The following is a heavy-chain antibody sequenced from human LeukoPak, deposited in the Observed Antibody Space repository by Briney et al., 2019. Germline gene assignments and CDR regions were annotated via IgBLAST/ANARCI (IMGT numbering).Heavy chain of an antibody. Sequence: PGGSLRLSCAASGFTFSSYWMSWVRQAPGKGLEWVANIKQDGSEKYYVDSVKGRFTISRDNAKNSLYLQMNSLRAEDTAVYYCARDLYDSSCYYRNWFDPWGQGTLVTVSS. V-gene: IGHV3-7*01. CDR2: IKQDGSEK. CDR1: GFTFSSYW. CDR3: ARDLYDSSCYYRNWFDP. D-gene: IGHD3-22*01. J-gene: IGHJ5*02.